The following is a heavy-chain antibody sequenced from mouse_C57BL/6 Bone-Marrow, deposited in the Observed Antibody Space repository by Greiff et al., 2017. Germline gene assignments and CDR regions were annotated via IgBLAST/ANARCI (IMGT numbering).Heavy chain of an antibody. V-gene: IGHV1-55*01. CDR2: SYPGSGST. CDR1: GYTFTSYW. J-gene: IGHJ3*01. CDR3: ARYPFAY. Sequence: QVQLQQPGAELVKPGASVKMSCKASGYTFTSYWITWVKQRPGQGLEWIGESYPGSGSTNYNEKFKSTATLTVDTSSSTAYMQLSSLTSEDSAVYYCARYPFAYWGQGTLVTVSA.